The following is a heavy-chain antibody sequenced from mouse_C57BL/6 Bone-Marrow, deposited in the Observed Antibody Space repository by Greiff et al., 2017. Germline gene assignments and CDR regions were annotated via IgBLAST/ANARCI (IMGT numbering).Heavy chain of an antibody. J-gene: IGHJ2*01. CDR2: INPSSGYT. Sequence: VQLQQSGAELAKPGASVKLSCKASGYTFTSYWMHWVKQRPGPGLEWIGYINPSSGYTKYNQKFKDKATLTAEKSASTAYKQLSSLTYEDSAVYYCARWDYYGGFDYWGQGTTLTVSS. CDR3: ARWDYYGGFDY. CDR1: GYTFTSYW. D-gene: IGHD1-1*01. V-gene: IGHV1-7*01.